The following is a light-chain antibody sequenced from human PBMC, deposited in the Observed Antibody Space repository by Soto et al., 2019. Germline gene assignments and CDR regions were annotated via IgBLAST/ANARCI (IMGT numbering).Light chain of an antibody. CDR2: GAS. Sequence: EIVLTQSPGTLSLSPGERATLSCRATQSVSSSYLAWYQQKPGQAPRLLIYGASTRATGIPDRFSGSGSGKDFTLTISRLEPEDFAVYYCQQYAGLPLTFGGGTKVEIK. CDR3: QQYAGLPLT. J-gene: IGKJ4*01. V-gene: IGKV3-20*01. CDR1: QSVSSSY.